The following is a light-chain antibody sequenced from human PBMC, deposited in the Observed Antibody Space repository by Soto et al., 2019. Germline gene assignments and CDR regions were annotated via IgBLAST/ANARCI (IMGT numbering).Light chain of an antibody. CDR1: SSDVGGYHY. V-gene: IGLV2-11*01. Sequence: QAVVTQPRSVSGSPGQSVTLSCTGTSSDVGGYHYVSWYQHHPGKAPKIIIYDVNKRPSGVPDRFSGSKSGNTASLTISGLQTEDGADYYCCSYAGSYTLVFGGGTKLTVL. J-gene: IGLJ2*01. CDR3: CSYAGSYTLV. CDR2: DVN.